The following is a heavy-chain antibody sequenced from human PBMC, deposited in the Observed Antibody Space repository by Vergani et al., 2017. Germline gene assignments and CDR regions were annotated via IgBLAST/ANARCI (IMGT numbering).Heavy chain of an antibody. Sequence: QVQLVQSGAEVKKPGSSVKVSCKASGGTFSSYAISWVRQAPGQGLEGMGGIIPIFGTANYAQKFQGRVTITADESTSTAYMELSSLRSEDTAVYYCARGAGTFARGSENYYYYMDVWGKGTTVTVSS. D-gene: IGHD3-16*01. J-gene: IGHJ6*03. CDR3: ARGAGTFARGSENYYYYMDV. CDR2: IIPIFGTA. CDR1: GGTFSSYA. V-gene: IGHV1-69*01.